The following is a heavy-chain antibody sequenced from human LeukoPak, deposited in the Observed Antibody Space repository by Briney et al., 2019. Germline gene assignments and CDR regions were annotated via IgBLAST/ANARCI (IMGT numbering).Heavy chain of an antibody. CDR3: VRDGYVEVPFDY. CDR1: GFTFSNYW. V-gene: IGHV3-74*01. Sequence: GGSLRLSRAASGFTFSNYWMHWVRQAPGKGLVWVSRIKTDGSSISYADSVKGRFTISRDNAKNTLYLQMNSLRAEDTAVYYCVRDGYVEVPFDYWGQGTLVTVSS. D-gene: IGHD2-2*01. CDR2: IKTDGSSI. J-gene: IGHJ4*02.